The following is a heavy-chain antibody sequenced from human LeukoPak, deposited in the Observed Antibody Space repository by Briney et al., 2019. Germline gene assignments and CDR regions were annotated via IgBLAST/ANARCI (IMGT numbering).Heavy chain of an antibody. J-gene: IGHJ4*02. CDR3: ARDLKTSGWYGDFYY. D-gene: IGHD6-19*01. CDR1: GFTVSSNY. CDR2: IFSGGST. V-gene: IGHV3-53*01. Sequence: PGGSLRLSCAASGFTVSSNYMSWVRQAPGKGLEWVSAIFSGGSTFYADSVTGRFTISRDNSKNTVYLEMNRLRAEDTAVYYCARDLKTSGWYGDFYYCGERTL.